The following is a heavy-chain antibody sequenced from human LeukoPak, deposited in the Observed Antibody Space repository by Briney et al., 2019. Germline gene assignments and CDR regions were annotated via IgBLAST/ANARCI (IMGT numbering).Heavy chain of an antibody. V-gene: IGHV4-59*01. Sequence: ASETLSLTCTVSGGSISSYYWSWIRQPPGKGLEWIGYIYYSGGTNYNPSLKSRVTISVDTSKNQFSLKLSSVTAADTAVYYCARGDPPYYDFWSGYRMVYFDYWGQGTLVTVSS. CDR1: GGSISSYY. D-gene: IGHD3-3*01. CDR2: IYYSGGT. CDR3: ARGDPPYYDFWSGYRMVYFDY. J-gene: IGHJ4*02.